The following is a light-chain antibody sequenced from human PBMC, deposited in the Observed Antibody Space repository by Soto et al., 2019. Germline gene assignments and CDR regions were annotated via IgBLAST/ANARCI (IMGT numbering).Light chain of an antibody. CDR1: QSVSSY. Sequence: EIVLTQSPATLSLSPGERATLSCRASQSVSSYLAWYQQSPGQPPRLLIYGASNRATGIPARFSGSGSGTDFTLTISSLEAEEFSVYYCQQRTDWPMTFGQGTRLEIK. J-gene: IGKJ5*01. CDR3: QQRTDWPMT. CDR2: GAS. V-gene: IGKV3-11*01.